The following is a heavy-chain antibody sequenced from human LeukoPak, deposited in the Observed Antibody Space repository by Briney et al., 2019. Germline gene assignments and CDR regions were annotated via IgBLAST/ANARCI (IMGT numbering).Heavy chain of an antibody. CDR2: IYPGDSDT. CDR3: ARQISGGATLGGMDV. Sequence: GESLKISCKGSGYSFTSYWIGWVRQIPGKGLEWMGIIYPGDSDTRYSLSFQGQVTISADKSISTAYLQWSSLKASDTAMYYCARQISGGATLGGMDVWGQGTTSTVSS. J-gene: IGHJ6*02. CDR1: GYSFTSYW. V-gene: IGHV5-51*01. D-gene: IGHD3-16*01.